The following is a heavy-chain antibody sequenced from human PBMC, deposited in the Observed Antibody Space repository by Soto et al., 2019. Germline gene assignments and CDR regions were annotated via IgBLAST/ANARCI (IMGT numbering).Heavy chain of an antibody. CDR3: ARKGHGSSGYDYPTPKPFDY. D-gene: IGHD5-12*01. V-gene: IGHV4-4*02. CDR1: GGSISSSNW. Sequence: QVQLQESGPGLVKPSGTLSLTCAVSGGSISSSNWWSWVRQPPGKGLEWIGEIYHSGSTNYNPSLKSRVTISVDKSKNQFSLKLSSVTAADTAVYYCARKGHGSSGYDYPTPKPFDYWVQGTLVTVSS. J-gene: IGHJ4*02. CDR2: IYHSGST.